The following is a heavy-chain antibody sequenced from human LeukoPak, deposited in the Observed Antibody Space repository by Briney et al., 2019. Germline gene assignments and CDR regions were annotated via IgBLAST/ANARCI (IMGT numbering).Heavy chain of an antibody. V-gene: IGHV1-2*02. J-gene: IGHJ4*02. CDR2: INPNSGGT. CDR3: ALIAAAGTTWVY. CDR1: GYTFTGYY. D-gene: IGHD6-13*01. Sequence: ASVKVSCKASGYTFTGYYMHWVRQAPGQGLEWMGWINPNSGGTNYAQKFQGRVTMTRDTSISTAYMELSRLRSDDTAVYHCALIAAAGTTWVYWGQGTLVTVSS.